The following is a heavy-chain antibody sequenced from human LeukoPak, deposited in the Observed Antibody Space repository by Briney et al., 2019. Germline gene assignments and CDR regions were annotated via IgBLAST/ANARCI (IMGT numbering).Heavy chain of an antibody. J-gene: IGHJ6*03. V-gene: IGHV3-15*01. CDR2: IKSKTDGGTT. CDR3: TTGRSSTRDYYYYYMDF. D-gene: IGHD2-2*01. CDR1: GFTFSSYS. Sequence: GGSLRLSCAASGFTFSSYSMNWVRQAPGKGLEWVGRIKSKTDGGTTDYAAPVKGRFTISRDDSKNTLYLQMNSLKTEDTAVYYCTTGRSSTRDYYYYYMDFWGQGTLVTVSS.